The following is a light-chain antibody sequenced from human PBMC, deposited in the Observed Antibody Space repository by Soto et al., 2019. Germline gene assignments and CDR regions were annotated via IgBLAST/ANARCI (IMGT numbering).Light chain of an antibody. J-gene: IGLJ2*01. V-gene: IGLV1-40*01. CDR3: QSSDSSLSGVV. CDR1: SSNIGAGYD. CDR2: GNS. Sequence: QSVLTQPPSVSGAPGQRVTISCTGSSSNIGAGYDVPWYQQLPGKAPKLLIYGNSNRPSGVPDRFSGSKSGTSASLAITGLQAEDEADYYCQSSDSSLSGVVFGGGTKVTVL.